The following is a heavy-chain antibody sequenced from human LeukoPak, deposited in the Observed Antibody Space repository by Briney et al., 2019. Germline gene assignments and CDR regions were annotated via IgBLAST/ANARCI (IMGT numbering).Heavy chain of an antibody. Sequence: GGSLRLSCAASGFTFSDYYMSWIRQAPGKGLEWVSYISSSGSTIYYADSVKGRFTISRDNAKNSLYLQMNSLRAEDTAVYYCARVRAAVALDAFDIWGQGTMVTVSS. D-gene: IGHD6-19*01. CDR1: GFTFSDYY. J-gene: IGHJ3*02. CDR3: ARVRAAVALDAFDI. V-gene: IGHV3-11*01. CDR2: ISSSGSTI.